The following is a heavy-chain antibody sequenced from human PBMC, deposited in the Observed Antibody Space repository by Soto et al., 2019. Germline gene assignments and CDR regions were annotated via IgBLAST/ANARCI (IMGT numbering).Heavy chain of an antibody. J-gene: IGHJ4*02. D-gene: IGHD6-19*01. V-gene: IGHV4-59*08. CDR1: GGSISSYY. CDR2: IYYSGST. CDR3: ARLLGLSSRWYEFFDY. Sequence: SETLSLTCTVSGGSISSYYWSWIRQPPGKGLEWIGYIYYSGSTNYNPSLKSRVTISVDTSKNQFSLKLSSVTAADTAVYYCARLLGLSSRWYEFFDYWGQGTRVTVPS.